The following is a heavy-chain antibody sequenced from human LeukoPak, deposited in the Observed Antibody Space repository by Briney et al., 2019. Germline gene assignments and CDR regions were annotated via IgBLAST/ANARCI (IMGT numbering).Heavy chain of an antibody. Sequence: PSETLSLTCAVYGGSFSGYYWSWIRQPPGKGLEWIGEINHSGSTNYNPSLKSRVTISVDTSKNQFSLKLSSVTAADTAVYYCARGRDSSGHPFDYWGQGTLVTVSS. J-gene: IGHJ4*02. CDR3: ARGRDSSGHPFDY. D-gene: IGHD3-22*01. V-gene: IGHV4-34*01. CDR1: GGSFSGYY. CDR2: INHSGST.